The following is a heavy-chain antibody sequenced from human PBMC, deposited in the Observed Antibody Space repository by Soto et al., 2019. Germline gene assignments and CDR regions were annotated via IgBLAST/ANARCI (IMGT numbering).Heavy chain of an antibody. CDR2: MNPNSGNT. V-gene: IGHV1-8*01. Sequence: QVQLVQSGAEVKKPGASVKVSCKASGYTFTSYDINWVRQATGQGLEWMGWMNPNSGNTGYAQKFQGRVTMTRNTSISTTYMELSSLRSELTAVYYGARRGYSSGWYYYYGYGMDVWGQGTTVTVSS. J-gene: IGHJ6*02. CDR3: ARRGYSSGWYYYYGYGMDV. CDR1: GYTFTSYD. D-gene: IGHD6-13*01.